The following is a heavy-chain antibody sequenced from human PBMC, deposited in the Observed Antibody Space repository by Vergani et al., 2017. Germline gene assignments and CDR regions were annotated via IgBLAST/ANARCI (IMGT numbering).Heavy chain of an antibody. D-gene: IGHD1-1*01. Sequence: EVQLLESGGDLVQPGGSLRLSCAASGFSFTTYAMSWVRQAPGKGLEWVSTINTNGVYTRYGDSVKGRFTISRDKSKSTLYLQMNSLRAEDTAIYYCAKGGWNYWFDSWGQGTLVIVS. CDR2: INTNGVYT. J-gene: IGHJ5*01. CDR3: AKGGWNYWFDS. CDR1: GFSFTTYA. V-gene: IGHV3-23*01.